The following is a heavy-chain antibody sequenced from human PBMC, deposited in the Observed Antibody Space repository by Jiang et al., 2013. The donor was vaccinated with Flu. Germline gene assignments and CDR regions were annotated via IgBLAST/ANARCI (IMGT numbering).Heavy chain of an antibody. CDR2: IYPGDSDT. V-gene: IGHV5-51*01. D-gene: IGHD1-1*01. J-gene: IGHJ3*02. Sequence: IIYPGDSDTRYSPSFQGQVTISADKSISTAYLQWSSLKASDTAMYYCARVFWNGDAFDIWGQGTMVTVSS. CDR3: ARVFWNGDAFDI.